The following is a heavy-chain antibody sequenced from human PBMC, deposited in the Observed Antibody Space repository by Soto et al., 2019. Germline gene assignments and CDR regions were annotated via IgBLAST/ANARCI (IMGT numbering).Heavy chain of an antibody. Sequence: QVQLVESGGGVVQPGRSLRLSCAASGFPFSDYGIHWVRQAPGKGLEWVAVISSDGSNEYYADSVKGRFTISRDNSKNTVSLQMNSLTTEDSASYYCAKQISPYCSRVTCYDLYFYSDMDVWGQGNTVTVSS. CDR3: AKQISPYCSRVTCYDLYFYSDMDV. J-gene: IGHJ6*02. V-gene: IGHV3-30*18. CDR2: ISSDGSNE. D-gene: IGHD2-2*01. CDR1: GFPFSDYG.